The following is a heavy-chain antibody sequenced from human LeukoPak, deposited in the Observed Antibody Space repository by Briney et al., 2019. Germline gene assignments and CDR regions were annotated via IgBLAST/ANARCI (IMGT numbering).Heavy chain of an antibody. CDR3: ARASLRRITIFGVVIRKNWFDP. CDR1: GYTFTRYD. D-gene: IGHD3-3*01. Sequence: ASVKVSCKASGYTFTRYDINWVRQATGQGLEWMGWMNPNSGNTGYAQKFQGRVTMTRNTSISTAYMELSSLRSEDTAVYYCARASLRRITIFGVVIRKNWFDPWGQGTLVTVSS. J-gene: IGHJ5*02. V-gene: IGHV1-8*01. CDR2: MNPNSGNT.